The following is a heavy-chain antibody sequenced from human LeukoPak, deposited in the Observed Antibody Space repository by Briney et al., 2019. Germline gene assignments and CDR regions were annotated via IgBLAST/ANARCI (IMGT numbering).Heavy chain of an antibody. V-gene: IGHV1-46*01. CDR3: ARNDLLWFGDRDFDY. CDR1: GYTFTSNY. J-gene: IGHJ4*02. Sequence: ASVKVSCKASGYTFTSNYMHWVRQPPGQGLEWMGIINPSGGSTSYAQKFQGSVTMTRDTSTSTVYMELSSLRSEDTAVYYCARNDLLWFGDRDFDYWGQGTLVTVSS. D-gene: IGHD3-10*01. CDR2: INPSGGST.